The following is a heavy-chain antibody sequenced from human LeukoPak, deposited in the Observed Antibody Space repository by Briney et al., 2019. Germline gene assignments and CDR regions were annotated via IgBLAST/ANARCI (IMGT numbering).Heavy chain of an antibody. CDR1: GYTFTGYY. J-gene: IGHJ4*02. CDR2: INPNSGGT. D-gene: IGHD3-10*01. V-gene: IGHV1-2*02. Sequence: ASVKVSCKASGYTFTGYYMHWVRQAPGQGLEWMGWINPNSGGTNYAQKFQGRVTMTRDTSISTAYMELSRLRSDDTAVYYCAREEGGYYGSGSYGVDYWGQGTLVTVSS. CDR3: AREEGGYYGSGSYGVDY.